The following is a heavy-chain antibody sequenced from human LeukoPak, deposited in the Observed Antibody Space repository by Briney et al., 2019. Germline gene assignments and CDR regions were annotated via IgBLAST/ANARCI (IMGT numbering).Heavy chain of an antibody. CDR2: INPSGGST. V-gene: IGHV1-46*01. CDR1: GYTFTSYY. CDR3: AKGGYDYALSASHLDY. J-gene: IGHJ4*02. Sequence: ASVKVSCKASGYTFTSYYMHWVRQAPGQGLEWMGIINPSGGSTSYAQKFQGRVTMTGDMSTSTVYMELSSLRAEDTAVYYCAKGGYDYALSASHLDYWGQGTLVTVSS. D-gene: IGHD3-16*01.